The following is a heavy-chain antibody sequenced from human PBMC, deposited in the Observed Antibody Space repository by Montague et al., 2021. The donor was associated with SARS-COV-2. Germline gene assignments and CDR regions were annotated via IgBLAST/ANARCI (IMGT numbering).Heavy chain of an antibody. V-gene: IGHV6-1*01. J-gene: IGHJ5*02. CDR1: GDSVFRNTAA. CDR3: AGGWLRNGFDP. Sequence: CAISGDSVFRNTAAWNWIRPSPSRGPEWLGRTYYRSKWNNDYAVSVKSRMTIIAAASENQFSLQLNSVTPEDTAVYYCAGGWLRNGFDPWGQGTLVTVSS. D-gene: IGHD6-19*01. CDR2: TYYRSKWNN.